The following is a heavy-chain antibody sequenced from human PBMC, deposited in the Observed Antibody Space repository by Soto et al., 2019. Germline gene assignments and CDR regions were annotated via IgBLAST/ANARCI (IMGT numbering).Heavy chain of an antibody. J-gene: IGHJ4*02. Sequence: QVQLVQSGAEVKKPGSSVKVSCKTSGGSFSKYAISWVRQAPGQGLEWMGGIIPLFGTANYAQKFQGRVTVTADESTSTSYMELSSLRSEDTAVYYCERIGSRVGADFDYWGQGTLVSVSS. V-gene: IGHV1-69*12. CDR3: ERIGSRVGADFDY. CDR2: IIPLFGTA. D-gene: IGHD1-26*01. CDR1: GGSFSKYA.